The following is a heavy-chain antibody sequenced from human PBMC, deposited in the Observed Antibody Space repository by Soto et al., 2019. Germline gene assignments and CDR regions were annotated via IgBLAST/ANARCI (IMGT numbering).Heavy chain of an antibody. CDR3: ARRMDYYGSGSYYNFPPYYYMDV. V-gene: IGHV4-59*08. D-gene: IGHD3-10*01. CDR1: GGSISSYY. Sequence: SETLSLTCTVSGGSISSYYWSWIRQPPGKGLEWIGYIYYSGSTNYNPSLKSRVTISVDTSKNQFSLKLSSVTAVDTAVYYCARRMDYYGSGSYYNFPPYYYMDVWGKGTTVTVSS. J-gene: IGHJ6*03. CDR2: IYYSGST.